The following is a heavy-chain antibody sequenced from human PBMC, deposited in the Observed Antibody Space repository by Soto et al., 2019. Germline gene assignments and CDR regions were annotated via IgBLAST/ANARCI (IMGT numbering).Heavy chain of an antibody. CDR1: GFTFSSYG. V-gene: IGHV3-30*03. J-gene: IGHJ6*02. CDR3: ASNPGWELDYYYYGMDV. CDR2: ISYDGSNK. D-gene: IGHD1-26*01. Sequence: GGSLRLSCAASGFTFSSYGMHWVRQAPGKGLEWVAVISYDGSNKYYADSVKGRFTISRDNSKNTLYLQMNSLRAEDTAVYYCASNPGWELDYYYYGMDVWGQGTTVTVSS.